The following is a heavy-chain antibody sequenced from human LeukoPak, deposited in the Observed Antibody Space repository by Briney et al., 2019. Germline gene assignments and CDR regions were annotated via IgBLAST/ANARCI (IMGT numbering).Heavy chain of an antibody. CDR1: GGSFSGYY. J-gene: IGHJ5*02. D-gene: IGHD2-2*01. V-gene: IGHV4-34*01. Sequence: SETLSLTCAVYGGSFSGYYWSWIRQPPGKGLEWIGEINHSGSTNYNPSLKSRVTISVDTSKNQFSLKLSSVTAADTAVYYCARGSRIVVVPAATGYNWFDPWGEGTLVTVPS. CDR3: ARGSRIVVVPAATGYNWFDP. CDR2: INHSGST.